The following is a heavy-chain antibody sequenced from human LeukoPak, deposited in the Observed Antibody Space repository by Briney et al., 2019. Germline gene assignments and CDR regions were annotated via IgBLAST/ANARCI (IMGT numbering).Heavy chain of an antibody. J-gene: IGHJ3*02. CDR3: VRDYYDSSGYSGAFDI. Sequence: PGGSLRLSCAASEFTFSNYTMTWVRQAPGMGLEWVSSISSMSNIYYADSVKGRFTISRDNAKNSLYLQMNSLRAEDTAVYYCVRDYYDSSGYSGAFDIWGQGTMVTVSS. V-gene: IGHV3-21*01. CDR1: EFTFSNYT. D-gene: IGHD3-22*01. CDR2: ISSMSNI.